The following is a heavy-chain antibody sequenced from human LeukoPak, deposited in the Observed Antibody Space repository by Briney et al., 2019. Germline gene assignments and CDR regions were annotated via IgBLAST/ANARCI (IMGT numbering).Heavy chain of an antibody. Sequence: GGSLRLSCATSGFTLVDYGLSWVRRAPGKGLEWLCAINYNGAITDYADSVKGRFTISRDNAKNSLYLRMDSLRAEDTALYYCARDRLGPSFSVSHFDLWGQGTLVTVSS. CDR2: INYNGAIT. J-gene: IGHJ4*02. D-gene: IGHD3-3*02. CDR3: ARDRLGPSFSVSHFDL. CDR1: GFTLVDYG. V-gene: IGHV3-20*04.